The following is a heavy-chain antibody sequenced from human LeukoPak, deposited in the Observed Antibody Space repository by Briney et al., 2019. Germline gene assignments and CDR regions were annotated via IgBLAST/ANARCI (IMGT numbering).Heavy chain of an antibody. D-gene: IGHD4-17*01. CDR2: IYTSGST. CDR1: GGSISSYY. Sequence: SETLSLTCTVSGGSISSYYWSWIRQPAGKGLEWIGRIYTSGSTNYNPSLKSRVTMSVDTSKNQFSLTLSSVTAADTAVYYCARMTTVTTWFDPWGQGTLVTVSS. CDR3: ARMTTVTTWFDP. V-gene: IGHV4-4*07. J-gene: IGHJ5*02.